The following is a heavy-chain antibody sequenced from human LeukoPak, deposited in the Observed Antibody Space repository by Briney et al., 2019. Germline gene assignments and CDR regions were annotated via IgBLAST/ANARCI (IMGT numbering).Heavy chain of an antibody. CDR2: ISAYNGDT. D-gene: IGHD3-10*01. Sequence: ASVKVSCKASGYTFTSYGFSWVRQAPGQGLEWMGWISAYNGDTKYALNLQGRVTMTTDTSTSTAYMELRSLRSDDTAVYYCARGHSITRAPYFDYWGQGTLVTVSS. V-gene: IGHV1-18*01. CDR3: ARGHSITRAPYFDY. CDR1: GYTFTSYG. J-gene: IGHJ4*02.